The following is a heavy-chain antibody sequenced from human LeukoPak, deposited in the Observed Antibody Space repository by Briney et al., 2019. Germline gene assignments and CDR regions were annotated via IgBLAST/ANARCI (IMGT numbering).Heavy chain of an antibody. D-gene: IGHD3-10*01. Sequence: SVTLSLTCTVSVGSISSSYYYWGWIRQPPGKGLEWIGSIYYSGSTYYNTSLKSRLTISVDTSANQFSLRLSSVTAEDTAVYYCARNVPYYGSGSHFDYWGQGTLVTVSS. J-gene: IGHJ4*02. CDR2: IYYSGST. V-gene: IGHV4-39*01. CDR3: ARNVPYYGSGSHFDY. CDR1: VGSISSSYYY.